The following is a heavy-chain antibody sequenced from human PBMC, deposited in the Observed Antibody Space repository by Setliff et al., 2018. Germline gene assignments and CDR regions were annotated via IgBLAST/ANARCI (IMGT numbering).Heavy chain of an antibody. D-gene: IGHD2-21*01. J-gene: IGHJ6*02. Sequence: SETLSLTCTVSGGSVSSTSHYWGWIRQPPGKGMEWIGSVYYSGYTYYNPSLQSRVTISVDMSKNQFSMKLTSVTAADTAVYYCAKEYVVNSFVSNSHQHYGLDVWGQGTTVTVSS. CDR3: AKEYVVNSFVSNSHQHYGLDV. CDR2: VYYSGYT. V-gene: IGHV4-39*07. CDR1: GGSVSSTSHY.